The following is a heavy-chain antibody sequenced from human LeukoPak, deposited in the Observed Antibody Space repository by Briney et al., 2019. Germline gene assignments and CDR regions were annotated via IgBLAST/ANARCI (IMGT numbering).Heavy chain of an antibody. V-gene: IGHV3-53*01. J-gene: IGHJ5*02. Sequence: GGSLRLSCAASGFTVNNNYMNWVRQAPGKGLEWVSLIYSGDSTYYADSVKGRFIISRDNSKNTLYLQMNSLRAEDTAVYYCAKDYTMVRGVFDPWGQGTLVTVSS. CDR2: IYSGDST. CDR3: AKDYTMVRGVFDP. D-gene: IGHD3-10*01. CDR1: GFTVNNNY.